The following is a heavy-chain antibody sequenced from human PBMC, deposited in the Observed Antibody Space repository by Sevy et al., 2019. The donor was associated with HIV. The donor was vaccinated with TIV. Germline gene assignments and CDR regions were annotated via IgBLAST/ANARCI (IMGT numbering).Heavy chain of an antibody. J-gene: IGHJ3*02. Sequence: GGSLRLSCAVSGFTFSSYWMHWVRQAPGKGLEWVANIKIDGSEKHYVDSVEGRFTISRDNAKNSLYLQMNSLRAEDTAVYYCARDSPGPHDAFDIWGQGTMVTVSS. CDR1: GFTFSSYW. V-gene: IGHV3-7*01. CDR2: IKIDGSEK. CDR3: ARDSPGPHDAFDI.